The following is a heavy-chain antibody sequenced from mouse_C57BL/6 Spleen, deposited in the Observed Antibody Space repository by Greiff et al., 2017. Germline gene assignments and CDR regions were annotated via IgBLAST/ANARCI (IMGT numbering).Heavy chain of an antibody. CDR1: GYTFTDHT. D-gene: IGHD1-1*01. CDR2: IYPRDGST. Sequence: QVQLQQSDAELVKPGASVKISCKASGYTFTDHTIHWMKQRPEQGLEWIGYIYPRDGSTKYNEKFKGKATLTAVKSSSTAYMQHNSLTSEVSAVYVCERDYYDSSYSNCDYWGQGTTLTVSA. J-gene: IGHJ2*01. CDR3: ERDYYDSSYSNCDY. V-gene: IGHV1-78*01.